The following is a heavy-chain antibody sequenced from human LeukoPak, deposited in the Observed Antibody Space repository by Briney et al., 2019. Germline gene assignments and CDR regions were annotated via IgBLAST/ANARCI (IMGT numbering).Heavy chain of an antibody. J-gene: IGHJ3*02. Sequence: PSETLSLTCTVSGGSISSSSYYWGWIRQPPGKGLEWIGSIYYSGSTYYNPSLKSRVTISVDTSKNQFSLKLSPVTAADTAVYYCARHHVPIHAFDIWGQGTMVTVSS. CDR3: ARHHVPIHAFDI. D-gene: IGHD2-2*01. V-gene: IGHV4-39*01. CDR1: GGSISSSSYY. CDR2: IYYSGST.